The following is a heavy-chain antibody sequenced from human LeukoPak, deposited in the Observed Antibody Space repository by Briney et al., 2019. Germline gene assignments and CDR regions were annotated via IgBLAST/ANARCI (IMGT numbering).Heavy chain of an antibody. D-gene: IGHD3-22*01. CDR1: GGSISSSNYY. V-gene: IGHV4-39*01. CDR2: FYYSGNT. J-gene: IGHJ4*02. CDR3: ARIGYSDSSGYYLSYYFGY. Sequence: SETLSLTCTVSGGSISSSNYYWGWIRQPPGKGLEWIGSFYYSGNTYYNPSLKSRVTISVDTSKNQFSLKMSSVTAADTAVYYCARIGYSDSSGYYLSYYFGYWGQGTLVTVSS.